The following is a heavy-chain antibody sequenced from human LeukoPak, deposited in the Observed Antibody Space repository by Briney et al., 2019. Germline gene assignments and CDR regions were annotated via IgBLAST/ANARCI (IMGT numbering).Heavy chain of an antibody. V-gene: IGHV4-4*07. D-gene: IGHD3-3*01. CDR3: ARDSDVLVDYDFWSGFNNWFDP. CDR1: GGSISSYY. CDR2: IYTGGST. J-gene: IGHJ5*02. Sequence: SETLSLTCTVSGGSISSYYWSWIRQPAGKGLEWIGRIYTGGSTNYNPSLKSRVTMSVDTSKNQFSLKLSSVTAADTAVYYCARDSDVLVDYDFWSGFNNWFDPWGQGTLVTVSS.